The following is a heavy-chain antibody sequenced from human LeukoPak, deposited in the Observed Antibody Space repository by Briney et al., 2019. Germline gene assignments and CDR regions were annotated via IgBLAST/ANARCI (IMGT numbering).Heavy chain of an antibody. CDR1: GGSFSGYY. J-gene: IGHJ3*02. CDR3: ARCPGGWSGYDAFDI. CDR2: INHSGST. D-gene: IGHD6-19*01. V-gene: IGHV4-34*01. Sequence: SETLSLTCAVYGGSFSGYYWSWIRQPPGKGLEWIGEINHSGSTNYNPSLKSRVTISVDTSKNQFSLKLSSVTAADTAVYYCARCPGGWSGYDAFDIWGQGTMVTVSS.